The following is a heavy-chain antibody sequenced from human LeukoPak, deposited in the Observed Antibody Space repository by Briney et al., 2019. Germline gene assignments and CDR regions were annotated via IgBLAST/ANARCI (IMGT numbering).Heavy chain of an antibody. CDR3: ARENSGSYREFDY. D-gene: IGHD1-26*01. J-gene: IGHJ4*02. V-gene: IGHV4-4*07. CDR2: IYTSGST. Sequence: SETLSLTCSVSGGSISSYYWSWIRQPAGKGLDWIGRIYTSGSTNYNPSLKSRLTMSVDTSKNEISLNLTSVTAADTAVFYCARENSGSYREFDYWGQGTLVTVSS. CDR1: GGSISSYY.